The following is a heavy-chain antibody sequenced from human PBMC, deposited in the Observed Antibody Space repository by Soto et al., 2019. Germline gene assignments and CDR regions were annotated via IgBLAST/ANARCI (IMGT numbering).Heavy chain of an antibody. CDR2: IIPIFGTA. V-gene: IGHV1-69*01. CDR3: ARKIERIAAAGTGYYYGMDV. CDR1: GGTFSSYA. Sequence: QVQLVQSGAEVKKPGSSVKVSCKASGGTFSSYAISWVRQAPGQGLEWMGGIIPIFGTANYAQKFQGRVTITADESTSTDYMELSSLRSEDTAVYYCARKIERIAAAGTGYYYGMDVWGQGTTVTVSS. D-gene: IGHD6-13*01. J-gene: IGHJ6*02.